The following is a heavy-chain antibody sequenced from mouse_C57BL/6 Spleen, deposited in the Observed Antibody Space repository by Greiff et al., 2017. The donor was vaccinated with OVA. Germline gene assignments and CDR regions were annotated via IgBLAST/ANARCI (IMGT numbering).Heavy chain of an antibody. CDR3: TVYYDYDEDY. V-gene: IGHV6-3*01. CDR1: GFTFSNYW. J-gene: IGHJ2*01. CDR2: IRLKSDNYAT. Sequence: EVKLMESGGGLVQPGGSMKLSCVASGFTFSNYWMNWVRQSPEKGLEWVAQIRLKSDNYATHYAESVKGRFTISRDDSKSSVYLQMNNLRAEDTGIYYCTVYYDYDEDYWGQGTTLTVSS. D-gene: IGHD2-4*01.